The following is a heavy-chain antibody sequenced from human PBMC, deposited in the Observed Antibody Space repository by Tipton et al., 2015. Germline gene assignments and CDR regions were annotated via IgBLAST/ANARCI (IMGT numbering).Heavy chain of an antibody. V-gene: IGHV4-38-2*01. CDR3: ARASIIQGYYHDSSRYYLFNS. Sequence: LRLSCDVSGYSISSGYYWGWIRQPPGKGLEWIGSIFHRGDTNYNPSLKSRVTISLDTSKNQFSLKLNSVTAADTAVYYCARASIIQGYYHDSSRYYLFNSWGQGTLVTVSS. J-gene: IGHJ1*01. CDR1: GYSISSGYY. D-gene: IGHD3-22*01. CDR2: IFHRGDT.